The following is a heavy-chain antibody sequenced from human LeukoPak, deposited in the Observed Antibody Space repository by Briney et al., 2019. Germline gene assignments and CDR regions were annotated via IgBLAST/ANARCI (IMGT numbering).Heavy chain of an antibody. CDR2: FYSGGKT. Sequence: PGVSLRLSCAASGFTVSSSYMSWVRQAPGKGLEWVSVFYSGGKTYYTDSVKGRFTISRDNSKNTLYLQMNSLRAEDTAVYYCARDPGTAMGRALDYWGQGTLVTVSS. J-gene: IGHJ4*02. V-gene: IGHV3-53*01. CDR1: GFTVSSSY. CDR3: ARDPGTAMGRALDY. D-gene: IGHD5-18*01.